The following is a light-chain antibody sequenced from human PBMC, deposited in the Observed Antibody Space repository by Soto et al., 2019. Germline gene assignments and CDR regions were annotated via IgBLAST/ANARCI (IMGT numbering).Light chain of an antibody. V-gene: IGKV1-5*03. Sequence: DIQMTQSPSTLSASVGDRVTITCRASQSISSWLAWYQQKPGKAPKLLIYKASSLESGVPSRFSGSGSGTEFILTISSLQPDDFATYYCQQYTTETFGQGTKVEIK. CDR1: QSISSW. CDR3: QQYTTET. J-gene: IGKJ1*01. CDR2: KAS.